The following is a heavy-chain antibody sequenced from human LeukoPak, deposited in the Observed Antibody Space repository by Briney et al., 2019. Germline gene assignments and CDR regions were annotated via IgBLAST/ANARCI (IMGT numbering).Heavy chain of an antibody. D-gene: IGHD3-3*01. J-gene: IGHJ3*02. CDR3: ARGGVLRFLEWLLPHDAFDI. V-gene: IGHV1-18*01. CDR2: ISAYNGNT. CDR1: GYTFTSYG. Sequence: ASVKVSCKASGYTFTSYGISWVRQAPGQGLEWMGWISAYNGNTNYAQKLQGRVTMTTDTSTSTAYMELRSLRPDDTAVYYCARGGVLRFLEWLLPHDAFDIWGQGTMVTVSS.